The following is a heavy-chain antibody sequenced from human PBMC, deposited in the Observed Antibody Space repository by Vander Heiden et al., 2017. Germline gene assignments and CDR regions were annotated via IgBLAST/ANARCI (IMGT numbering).Heavy chain of an antibody. D-gene: IGHD2-2*01. Sequence: QITLKESGPTLVKPTQTLTLTCTFSGFSLSTSGVGVGWIRQPPGKALEWLALIYWNDDKRYSPSLKSRLTITKDTSKNQVVLTMTNMDPVETATYYCAHRGDWNCSSTSCYQSWFDPWGQGTLVTVSS. V-gene: IGHV2-5*01. CDR3: AHRGDWNCSSTSCYQSWFDP. CDR1: GFSLSTSGVG. CDR2: IYWNDDK. J-gene: IGHJ5*02.